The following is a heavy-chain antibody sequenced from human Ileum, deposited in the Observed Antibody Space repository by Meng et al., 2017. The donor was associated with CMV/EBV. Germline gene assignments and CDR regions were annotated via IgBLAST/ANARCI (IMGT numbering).Heavy chain of an antibody. D-gene: IGHD7-27*01. CDR3: ARDNWGYDY. J-gene: IGHJ4*02. CDR1: GYTFTNHN. V-gene: IGHV1-18*01. Sequence: QVDRGQSGTGVKKPGASVKVSCKTSGYTFTNHNIAWVRQAPGQGLEWMGWISVHHGNTDYAQKYQDRVTMTRDTSTNTAYMELRSLTSDDTAMYYCARDNWGYDYWGQGTLVTVSS. CDR2: ISVHHGNT.